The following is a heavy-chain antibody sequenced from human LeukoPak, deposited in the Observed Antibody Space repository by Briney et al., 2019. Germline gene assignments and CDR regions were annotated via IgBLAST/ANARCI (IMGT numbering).Heavy chain of an antibody. J-gene: IGHJ4*02. D-gene: IGHD3-22*01. CDR3: ARERAYYYDSSGLMGGYFDY. Sequence: GGSLRLSCAASGFTFSSYAMHWVRQAPGKGLEWVAVISYDGSNKYYADSVKGRVTISRDNSKNTLYLQMNSLRAEDTAVYYCARERAYYYDSSGLMGGYFDYWGQGTLVTVSS. V-gene: IGHV3-30-3*01. CDR2: ISYDGSNK. CDR1: GFTFSSYA.